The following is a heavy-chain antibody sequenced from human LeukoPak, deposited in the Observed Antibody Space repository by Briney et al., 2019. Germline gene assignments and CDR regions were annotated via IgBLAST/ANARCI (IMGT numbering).Heavy chain of an antibody. V-gene: IGHV3-15*01. J-gene: IGHJ4*02. CDR1: GFTFSNAW. CDR2: IKSKTDGGTT. D-gene: IGHD3-9*01. CDR3: TTGLRYFDWLSPFDY. Sequence: GGSLRLSCAASGFTFSNAWMSWVRQAPRKGLEWVGRIKSKTDGGTTDYAAPVKGRFTITRDDSKNTLYLQMNSLKTEDTAVYYCTTGLRYFDWLSPFDYWGQGTLVTVSS.